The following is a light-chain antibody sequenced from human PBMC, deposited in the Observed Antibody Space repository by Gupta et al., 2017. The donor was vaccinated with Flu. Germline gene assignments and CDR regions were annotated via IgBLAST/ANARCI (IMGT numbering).Light chain of an antibody. CDR3: QQYNNWAPLT. Sequence: EIFLTQPPGTLSVSPRERATLSCRASQTVRSDLAWYQQKAGQAPRLIIYGASTRATGVPARVSGSGSGTEFTLTISSLQSEDFAVYYCQQYNNWAPLTFGGGTKVEIK. V-gene: IGKV3-15*01. CDR1: QTVRSD. J-gene: IGKJ4*01. CDR2: GAS.